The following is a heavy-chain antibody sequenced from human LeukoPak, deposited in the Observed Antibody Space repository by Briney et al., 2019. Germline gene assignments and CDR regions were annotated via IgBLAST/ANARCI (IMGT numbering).Heavy chain of an antibody. Sequence: PGGSLRLSCAASGFIFSSYIMNWVRQAPGKGLEWVSSISSSGSSVYYADSVKGRFTISRDNAKNSLYLQMNSLRAEDTAVYYCAGYSSSFLWGQGTLVTVSS. CDR2: ISSSGSSV. V-gene: IGHV3-21*01. D-gene: IGHD6-6*01. J-gene: IGHJ4*02. CDR1: GFIFSSYI. CDR3: AGYSSSFL.